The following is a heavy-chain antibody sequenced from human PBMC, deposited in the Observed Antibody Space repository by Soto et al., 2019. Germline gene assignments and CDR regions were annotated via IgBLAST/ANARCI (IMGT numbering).Heavy chain of an antibody. V-gene: IGHV3-30-3*01. CDR2: ISYDGSNK. CDR1: GFTFSSYA. CDR3: ARDRGSGTAPNRGRGHYYYGMDV. Sequence: QVQLVESGGGVVQPGRSLRLSCAASGFTFSSYAMHWVRQAPGKGLEWVAVISYDGSNKYYADSVKGRFTISRDNSKNTLYLQMNSLRAEDTAVYYCARDRGSGTAPNRGRGHYYYGMDVWGQGTTVTVSS. D-gene: IGHD3-16*01. J-gene: IGHJ6*02.